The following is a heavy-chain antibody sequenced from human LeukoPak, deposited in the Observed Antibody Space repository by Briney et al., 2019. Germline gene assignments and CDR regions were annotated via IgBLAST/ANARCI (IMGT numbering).Heavy chain of an antibody. CDR2: IPYVDDST. J-gene: IGHJ4*02. V-gene: IGHV3-23*01. CDR3: AREKQWQAKEDF. Sequence: GGSLRLSCAAPGFTFRSYEMRWVRQDPGKGEQWVCDIPYVDDSTYYANTVKGPFTISRDNSKSTVYLQMNSLTVGDTAVYYCAREKQWQAKEDFWGQGTLVTVSS. CDR1: GFTFRSYE. D-gene: IGHD6-19*01.